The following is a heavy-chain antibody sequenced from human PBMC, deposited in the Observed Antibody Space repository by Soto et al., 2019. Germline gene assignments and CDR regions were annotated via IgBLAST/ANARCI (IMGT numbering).Heavy chain of an antibody. CDR3: ARGRDGVAVASDK. D-gene: IGHD6-19*01. Sequence: SVKVSSKASGGTVSMYTISQVRQAPRQGREWMGRIIPILGTSTCAQKFQGGVTIPADKSTSTAYLELSSLISEDTPVYYCARGRDGVAVASDKWGQRTLVTASP. CDR2: IIPILGTS. CDR1: GGTVSMYT. J-gene: IGHJ4*02. V-gene: IGHV1-69*08.